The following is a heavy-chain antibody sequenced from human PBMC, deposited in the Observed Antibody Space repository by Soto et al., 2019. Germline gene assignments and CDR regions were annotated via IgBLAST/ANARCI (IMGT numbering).Heavy chain of an antibody. CDR1: GFTFSSYA. CDR2: ISYDGSNK. Sequence: GSLRLSCAASGFTFSSYAMHWVRQAPGKGLGWVAVISYDGSNKYYADSVKGRFTISRDNSKNTLYLQMNSLRAEDTAVYYCARDLTTAYYYYGMDVWGQGTTVTVSS. CDR3: ARDLTTAYYYYGMDV. V-gene: IGHV3-30-3*01. J-gene: IGHJ6*02. D-gene: IGHD4-4*01.